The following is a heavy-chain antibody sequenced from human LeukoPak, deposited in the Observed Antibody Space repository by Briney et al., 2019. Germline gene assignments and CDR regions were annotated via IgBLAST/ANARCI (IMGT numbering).Heavy chain of an antibody. Sequence: GGSLRLSCAASGFSLSGNAVSWVRQAPGKRPEWVAGIGPDDATFYPASVRGRFTISRDTSQNTMYLQMNSLRAEDTALYYCAKGNLQLGQDACDIWGQGTMVTVSS. CDR3: AKGNLQLGQDACDI. CDR2: IGPDDAT. V-gene: IGHV3-23*01. J-gene: IGHJ3*02. D-gene: IGHD5-18*01. CDR1: GFSLSGNA.